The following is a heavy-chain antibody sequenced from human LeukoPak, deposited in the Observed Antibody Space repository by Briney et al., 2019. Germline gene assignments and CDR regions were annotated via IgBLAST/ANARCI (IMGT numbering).Heavy chain of an antibody. V-gene: IGHV4-39*01. CDR2: IYNTGNT. Sequence: SETLSLTRAVSGGSISSSSYYWGWVRQPPGRGLEWIANIYNTGNTYYNPSLESRVTISVDTSKNQFSLKVRSVTASDTAVYYCARLLTAGNTGRWFDSWGQGTLVTVSS. CDR3: ARLLTAGNTGRWFDS. J-gene: IGHJ5*01. CDR1: GGSISSSSYY. D-gene: IGHD1-7*01.